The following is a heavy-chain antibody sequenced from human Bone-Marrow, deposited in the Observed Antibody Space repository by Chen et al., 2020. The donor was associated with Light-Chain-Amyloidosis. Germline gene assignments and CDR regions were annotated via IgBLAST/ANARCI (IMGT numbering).Heavy chain of an antibody. CDR1: GFTFSNAW. D-gene: IGHD3-3*01. CDR2: IKSKAHGGTT. CDR3: IPEARDFWSGYAEIDY. J-gene: IGHJ4*02. Sequence: EVQLVESGGGLVKPGGSLRLSCAASGFTFSNAWMSWVRRAPGKGLEWVGRIKSKAHGGTTDYAAPVEGRFTISRDDSTHTMYLQMNSLKTEDTAVYYCIPEARDFWSGYAEIDYWGQGTLVTVSS. V-gene: IGHV3-15*01.